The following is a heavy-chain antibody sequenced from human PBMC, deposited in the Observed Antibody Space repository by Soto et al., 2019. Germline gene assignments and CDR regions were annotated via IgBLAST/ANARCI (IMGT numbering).Heavy chain of an antibody. Sequence: SVKVSCKASGFTFTSSAVQWVRQARGQRLEWMGWIVVGSGNTNYAQKLQERVTITRDISTSTAYMELSSLRSEDTAVYYCAAAPSLEYWSNGVCPRAYYYGMDVWGQGTTVTVSS. D-gene: IGHD2-8*01. CDR3: AAAPSLEYWSNGVCPRAYYYGMDV. V-gene: IGHV1-58*01. J-gene: IGHJ6*02. CDR2: IVVGSGNT. CDR1: GFTFTSSA.